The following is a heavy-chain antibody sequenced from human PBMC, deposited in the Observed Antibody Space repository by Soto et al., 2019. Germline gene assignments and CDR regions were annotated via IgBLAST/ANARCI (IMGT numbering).Heavy chain of an antibody. Sequence: PSETLSLTCTVSGGSISSGDYYWSWIRQPPGKGLEWIGYIYYSGSTYYNPSLKSRVTISVDTSKNQFSLKLCSVTTADTAVYYCARVRFLEWLSMPYYFDYWGQGTLVTVSS. D-gene: IGHD3-3*01. V-gene: IGHV4-30-4*01. CDR1: GGSISSGDYY. J-gene: IGHJ4*02. CDR2: IYYSGST. CDR3: ARVRFLEWLSMPYYFDY.